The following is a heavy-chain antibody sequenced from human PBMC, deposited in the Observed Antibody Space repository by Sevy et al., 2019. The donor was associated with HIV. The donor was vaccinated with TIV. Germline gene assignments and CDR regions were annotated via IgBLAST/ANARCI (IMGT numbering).Heavy chain of an antibody. CDR1: GYSFTNYW. V-gene: IGHV5-51*01. D-gene: IGHD3-22*01. Sequence: GESLKISCKGSGYSFTNYWIGWVRQRSGKGLEWMGIIYPGDSDTRYSPSFQGQVTISADKSISTAYLQWSSLKASDTAMYYCASPGYYDSSGYFYWGQGTLVTVSS. CDR3: ASPGYYDSSGYFY. J-gene: IGHJ4*02. CDR2: IYPGDSDT.